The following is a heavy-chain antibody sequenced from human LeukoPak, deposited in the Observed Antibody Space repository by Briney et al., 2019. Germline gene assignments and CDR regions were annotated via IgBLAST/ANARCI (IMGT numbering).Heavy chain of an antibody. CDR2: IYSSGST. CDR3: ARGDFDWSTHKFDP. J-gene: IGHJ5*02. V-gene: IGHV3-53*01. Sequence: PGGSLRLSCAASGFTVSSNYMSWVRQAPGKGLEWVSVIYSSGSTYYADSVKGRFTISRDNSKNTLYLQMNSLRAEDTAVYYCARGDFDWSTHKFDPWGQGTLVTVSS. D-gene: IGHD3-9*01. CDR1: GFTVSSNY.